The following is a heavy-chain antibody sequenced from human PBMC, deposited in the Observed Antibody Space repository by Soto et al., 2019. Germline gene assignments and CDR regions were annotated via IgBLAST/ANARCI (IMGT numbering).Heavy chain of an antibody. CDR1: GFTFSSYA. J-gene: IGHJ4*02. CDR2: ISYDGSNK. V-gene: IGHV3-30*04. Sequence: GGSLRLSCAASGFTFSSYAMHWVRQAPGKGLEWVAVISYDGSNKYYADSVKGRFTISRDNSKNTLYLQMNSLRAEDTAVYYCARDRKNIVVVVAATPLDYWGQGTLVTVSS. CDR3: ARDRKNIVVVVAATPLDY. D-gene: IGHD2-15*01.